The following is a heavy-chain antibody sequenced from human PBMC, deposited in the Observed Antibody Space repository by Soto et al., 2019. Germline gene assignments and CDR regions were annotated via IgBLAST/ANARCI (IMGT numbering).Heavy chain of an antibody. J-gene: IGHJ4*02. CDR3: AKGAIVVVPAAYYFDY. CDR1: GFTFDDYA. CDR2: ISWNSGSI. V-gene: IGHV3-9*01. D-gene: IGHD2-2*01. Sequence: GGSLRLSCAASGFTFDDYAMHWVRQAPGKGLEWVSGISWNSGSIGYADSVKGRFTISRDNAKNSLYLQMNSLRAEDTALYYSAKGAIVVVPAAYYFDYWGQGTLVTVSS.